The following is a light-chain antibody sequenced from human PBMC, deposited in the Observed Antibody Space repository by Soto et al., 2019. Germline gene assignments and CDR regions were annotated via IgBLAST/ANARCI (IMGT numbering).Light chain of an antibody. J-gene: IGLJ3*02. V-gene: IGLV2-14*01. Sequence: QSALTQPASVSGSPGQSITISCTGTSSDVGSYNYVSWYQQHPGKAPKLMIYEVSNRPSGVSDRFSGSKSGNTASLTISVLQAEDEADYYCSSYTSTATRVFGGGTKRTGL. CDR3: SSYTSTATRV. CDR2: EVS. CDR1: SSDVGSYNY.